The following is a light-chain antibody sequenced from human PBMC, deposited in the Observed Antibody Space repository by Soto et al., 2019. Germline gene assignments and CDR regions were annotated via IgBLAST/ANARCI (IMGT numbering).Light chain of an antibody. CDR2: KAS. Sequence: DIQMTQSPSTLSASVGDRVTITCRASQSTSSWLAWYQQKPGKAPKLLIYKASSLESGVPSRFSGSGSGTEFTLTISSLQPDDFATDYCQQYTSYSAPFGPWTKVDIK. J-gene: IGKJ3*01. CDR3: QQYTSYSAP. CDR1: QSTSSW. V-gene: IGKV1-5*03.